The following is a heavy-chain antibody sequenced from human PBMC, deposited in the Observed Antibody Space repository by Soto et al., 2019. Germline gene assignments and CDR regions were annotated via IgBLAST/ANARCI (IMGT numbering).Heavy chain of an antibody. CDR3: ARETHIVGAIERGSYFDY. CDR2: IWYDGSNK. D-gene: IGHD1-26*01. V-gene: IGHV3-33*01. CDR1: GFTFSSYG. Sequence: GGSLRLSCAASGFTFSSYGMHWVRQAPGKGLEWVAVIWYDGSNKYYADSVKGRFTISRGNSKNTLYLQMNSLRAEDTAVYYCARETHIVGAIERGSYFDYWGQGTLVTVSS. J-gene: IGHJ4*02.